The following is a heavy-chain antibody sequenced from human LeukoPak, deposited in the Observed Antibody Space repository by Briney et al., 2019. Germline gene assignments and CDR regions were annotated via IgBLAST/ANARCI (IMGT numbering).Heavy chain of an antibody. D-gene: IGHD1-26*01. J-gene: IGHJ3*01. CDR2: IASGGTT. Sequence: GGSLRLSCAASGLTVSSNYMSWVRQAPGKGLEWVSFIASGGTTYYADSVKGRFTISRDNSKNTLYLQMNDLRAEDTAVFYCARGGDIVGATRSAFDLWGQGTMVTVSS. CDR3: ARGGDIVGATRSAFDL. CDR1: GLTVSSNY. V-gene: IGHV3-53*01.